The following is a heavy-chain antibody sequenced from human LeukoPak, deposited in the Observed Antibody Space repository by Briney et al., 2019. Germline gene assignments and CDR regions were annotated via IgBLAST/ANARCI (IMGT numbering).Heavy chain of an antibody. CDR3: AKLAGAAYTWVDP. V-gene: IGHV5-51*01. CDR2: IHPSDSDT. J-gene: IGHJ5*02. CDR1: GYTFTDYW. D-gene: IGHD3-16*01. Sequence: GESLKISCEGSGYTFTDYWIGCVRPMPGKGLEWMAIIHPSDSDTRYSPSFQGQVTISADKSISTAYLQWSSLKASDTAVYYCAKLAGAAYTWVDPWGQGTLVTVSS.